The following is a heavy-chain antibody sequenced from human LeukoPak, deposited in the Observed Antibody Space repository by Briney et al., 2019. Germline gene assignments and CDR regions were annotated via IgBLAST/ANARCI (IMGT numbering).Heavy chain of an antibody. CDR3: ARDTHYGGNFDY. J-gene: IGHJ4*02. D-gene: IGHD4-23*01. CDR1: GFTFDDYG. CDR2: ISSSSSYI. V-gene: IGHV3-21*01. Sequence: GGSLRLSCAASGFTFDDYGMSWVRQAPGKGLEWVSSISSSSSYIYYADSVKGRFTISRDNAKNSLYLQMNSLGAEDTAVYYCARDTHYGGNFDYWGQGTLVTVSS.